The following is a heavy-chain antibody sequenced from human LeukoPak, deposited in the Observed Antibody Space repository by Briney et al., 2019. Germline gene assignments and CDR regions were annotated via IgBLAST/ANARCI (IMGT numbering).Heavy chain of an antibody. J-gene: IGHJ5*02. V-gene: IGHV3-74*01. D-gene: IGHD1-26*01. CDR2: INSDGSST. CDR1: GFTFSSYW. Sequence: PGGSLRLPCAASGFTFSSYWMHWVRQAPGKGLVWVSRINSDGSSTSYADSVKGRFTISRDNAKNTLYLQMNSLRAEDTAVYYCARDSVGASIPLNWFDPWGQGTLVTVSS. CDR3: ARDSVGASIPLNWFDP.